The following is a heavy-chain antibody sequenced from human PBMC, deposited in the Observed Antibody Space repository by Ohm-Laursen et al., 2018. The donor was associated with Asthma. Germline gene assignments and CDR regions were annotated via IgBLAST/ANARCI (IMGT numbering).Heavy chain of an antibody. J-gene: IGHJ4*02. V-gene: IGHV1-18*04. Sequence: GSSVKVSCKASGYSVTSYAFSWARQAPGQRPEWMGWIYIGNTNYAPNFRDRITMTTDTSTNTAYMELRSLTSDDTAVYYCVRDVVDRFDYWGQGSLVIVSS. CDR3: VRDVVDRFDY. D-gene: IGHD2-21*01. CDR1: GYSVTSYA. CDR2: IYIGNT.